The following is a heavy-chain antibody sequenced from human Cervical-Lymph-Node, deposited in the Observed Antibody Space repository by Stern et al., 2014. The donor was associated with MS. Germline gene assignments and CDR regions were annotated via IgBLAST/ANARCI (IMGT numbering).Heavy chain of an antibody. V-gene: IGHV4-59*08. CDR1: GGSISSRY. CDR2: ISHSGDT. CDR3: ARLSTAVDF. J-gene: IGHJ4*02. Sequence: QVQLVESGPGLVKPSETLSLTCAVSGGSISSRYWGWIRQPPGKGLEWIGLISHSGDTKYNPSLKSRVPISLATPKNQFPLKVTSVTAADTAVYYCARLSTAVDFWGQGTLVTVSS.